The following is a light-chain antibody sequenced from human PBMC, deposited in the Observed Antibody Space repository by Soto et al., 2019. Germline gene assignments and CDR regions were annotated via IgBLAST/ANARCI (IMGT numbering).Light chain of an antibody. V-gene: IGKV3-15*01. J-gene: IGKJ1*01. Sequence: EIVITQSPAPLFVSPGGKDTPSCRASQSVSSDLAWYQQKPGQAPRLVIYGASTRATGVPARFSGSGSGTEFTLTISSLQSEDFAVYYCQQYNNWPRTFGQGTKV. CDR1: QSVSSD. CDR2: GAS. CDR3: QQYNNWPRT.